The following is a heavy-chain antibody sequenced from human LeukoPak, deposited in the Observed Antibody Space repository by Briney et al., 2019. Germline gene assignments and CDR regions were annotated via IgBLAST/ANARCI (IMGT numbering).Heavy chain of an antibody. CDR2: IYYSGST. CDR3: ARGETIPSEQWLFRFQTSKRDPGLVGVYYMDV. V-gene: IGHV4-39*07. Sequence: TSETLSLTCTVSGASISSGSYYWGWIRQPPEKGLEWIGSIYYSGSTYYNPSLKSRVTISVDTSKNQFSLKLSSVTAADTAVYYCARGETIPSEQWLFRFQTSKRDPGLVGVYYMDVWGKGTTVTISS. CDR1: GASISSGSYY. J-gene: IGHJ6*03. D-gene: IGHD6-19*01.